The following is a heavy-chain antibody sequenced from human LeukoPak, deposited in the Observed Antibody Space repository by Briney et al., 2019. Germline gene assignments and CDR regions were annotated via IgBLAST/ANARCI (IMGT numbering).Heavy chain of an antibody. V-gene: IGHV4-59*11. CDR1: GGSISSHY. D-gene: IGHD1-26*01. CDR2: IYYSGST. Sequence: SETLSLTCTVSGGSISSHYWSWIRQPPGKGLEWIGYIYYSGSTNYNPSLKSRVTISVDTSKNQFSLKLSSVTAADTAVYYCARVSYSGNYSYWGQGTLVTVSS. CDR3: ARVSYSGNYSY. J-gene: IGHJ4*02.